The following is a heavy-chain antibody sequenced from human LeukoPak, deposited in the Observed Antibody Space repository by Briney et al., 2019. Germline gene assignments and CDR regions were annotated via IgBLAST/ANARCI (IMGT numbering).Heavy chain of an antibody. J-gene: IGHJ4*02. Sequence: SETLSLTCAVYGGSFSGYYWSWIRQPPGKGLEWIGEINHSGSTNYNPSLKSRVTISVDTSKNQFSLKLSAGTAADTAVYYCASLDDYYGSGSYGNFDYWGQGTLVTVSS. CDR3: ASLDDYYGSGSYGNFDY. CDR2: INHSGST. CDR1: GGSFSGYY. V-gene: IGHV4-34*01. D-gene: IGHD3-10*01.